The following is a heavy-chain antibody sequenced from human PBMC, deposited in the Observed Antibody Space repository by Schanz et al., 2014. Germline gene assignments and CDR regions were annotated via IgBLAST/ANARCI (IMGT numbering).Heavy chain of an antibody. CDR3: AKGRFGELSAFDI. V-gene: IGHV3-7*03. CDR1: GFTFSTST. Sequence: EVQLVESGGGLVQPGGSLRLSCAASGFTFSTSTMHWVRQAPGKGLEWVANIKHDGSVKDYVDSVEGRFTISRDNAKRSLFLQMNSLRAEDTAVYYCAKGRFGELSAFDIWGQGTMVTVSS. CDR2: IKHDGSVK. D-gene: IGHD3-10*01. J-gene: IGHJ3*02.